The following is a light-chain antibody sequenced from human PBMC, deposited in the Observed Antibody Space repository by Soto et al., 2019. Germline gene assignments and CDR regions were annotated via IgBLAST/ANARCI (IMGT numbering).Light chain of an antibody. CDR1: QSVNKH. V-gene: IGKV3-11*01. J-gene: IGKJ3*01. Sequence: EIVLTQPPATLSVSPREGPTLSCRASQSVNKHLAWYQHRPGQAPRLLIYDTSYRAAGIPARFSGSGSGTDFTLTISSLEPEDLAVYYCQQRGTFGPGTKVDI. CDR3: QQRGT. CDR2: DTS.